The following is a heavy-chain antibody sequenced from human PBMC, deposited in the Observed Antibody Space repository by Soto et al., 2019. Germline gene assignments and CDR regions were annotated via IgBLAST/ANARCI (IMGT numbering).Heavy chain of an antibody. Sequence: GESLKISCKGSGYSFTSYWIGWVRQMPGKGLEWMGIIYPGDSDTRYSPSFQGQVTISADKSISTAYLQWSSLKASDTAMYYCARTRSYYPYSYYGMDVWGQGTTVTVSS. V-gene: IGHV5-51*01. CDR3: ARTRSYYPYSYYGMDV. CDR2: IYPGDSDT. D-gene: IGHD1-26*01. CDR1: GYSFTSYW. J-gene: IGHJ6*02.